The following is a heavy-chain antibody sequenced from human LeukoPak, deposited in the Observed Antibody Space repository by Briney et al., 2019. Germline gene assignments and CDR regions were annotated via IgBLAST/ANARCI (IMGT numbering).Heavy chain of an antibody. J-gene: IGHJ3*02. CDR2: INPSGGST. D-gene: IGHD2-15*01. CDR1: GYTFTSYY. CDR3: ARSLGYCSGGSCTDAFDI. Sequence: ASVKVSCKSSGYTFTSYYMHWVRQPPGQGREWMGIINPSGGSTSYAQKFQGRVTMTRDTSTSTVYKELSSLRSEDTAVYYCARSLGYCSGGSCTDAFDIWGQGTMVTVSS. V-gene: IGHV1-46*01.